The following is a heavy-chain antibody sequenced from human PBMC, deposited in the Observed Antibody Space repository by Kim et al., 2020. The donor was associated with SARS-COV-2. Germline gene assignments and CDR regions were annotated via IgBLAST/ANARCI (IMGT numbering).Heavy chain of an antibody. V-gene: IGHV1-18*01. CDR2: ISTYNGNT. D-gene: IGHD4-17*01. CDR1: GYSFTNYG. CDR3: ARVYGDYSSWFDP. J-gene: IGHJ5*02. Sequence: ASVKVSCKASGYSFTNYGIIWVRQAPGQGLEWMGWISTYNGNTKYSQNLQGRVTLTTDTSTAYMELRSLRSDDTAVYYCARVYGDYSSWFDPWGQGTLVTVSS.